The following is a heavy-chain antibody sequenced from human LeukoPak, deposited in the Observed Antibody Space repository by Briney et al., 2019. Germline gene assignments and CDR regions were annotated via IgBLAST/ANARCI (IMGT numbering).Heavy chain of an antibody. V-gene: IGHV4-39*01. J-gene: IGHJ4*02. D-gene: IGHD3-16*01. Sequence: SETPSRTCTVSGGSISSTSYYWGWIRQPPGKGLEWIGSIYYSESISYNPSLKSRVTISVDTSKNQFSLKLSSVTAADTAVYYCARQGGGIDYWGQGTLVTVSS. CDR1: GGSISSTSYY. CDR3: ARQGGGIDY. CDR2: IYYSESI.